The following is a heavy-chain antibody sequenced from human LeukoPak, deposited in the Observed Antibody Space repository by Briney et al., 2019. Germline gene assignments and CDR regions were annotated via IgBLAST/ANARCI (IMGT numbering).Heavy chain of an antibody. CDR3: AKDPESGIAVAGQDY. V-gene: IGHV3-23*01. D-gene: IGHD6-19*01. CDR2: ISGSGGST. CDR1: GFTFSSYA. Sequence: GGSLRLSCAASGFTFSSYAMSWVRQAPGKGLEWVSAISGSGGSTYYADSVKGRFTISRDNSKNTLYLQMNSLRAEDTAVCYCAKDPESGIAVAGQDYWGQGTLVTVSS. J-gene: IGHJ4*02.